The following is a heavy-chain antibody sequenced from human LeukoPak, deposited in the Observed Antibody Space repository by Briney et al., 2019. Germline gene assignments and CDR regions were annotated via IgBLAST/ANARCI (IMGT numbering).Heavy chain of an antibody. D-gene: IGHD6-19*01. Sequence: PGGSLRLSCAASGFTFSSYSMNWVRQAPGKGLEWVSSISSSSYIYYADSVKGRFTISRDNAKNSLYLQMNSLRAEDTAVYYCASIAVAGSYYFDYWGQGTLVTVSS. J-gene: IGHJ4*02. V-gene: IGHV3-21*01. CDR1: GFTFSSYS. CDR2: ISSSSYI. CDR3: ASIAVAGSYYFDY.